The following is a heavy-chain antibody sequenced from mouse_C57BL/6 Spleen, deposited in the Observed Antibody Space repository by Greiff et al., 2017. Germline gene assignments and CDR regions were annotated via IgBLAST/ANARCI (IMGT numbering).Heavy chain of an antibody. V-gene: IGHV1-7*01. CDR2: INPSSGYT. Sequence: QVQLQQSGAELAKPGASVKLSCKASGYTFTSYWMHWVKQRPGQGLEWIGYINPSSGYTKYNQKFKDQATLTADKSSSTAYMQLSSLTYEDSAVYYSARSSDGYGYWGQGTTLTVSS. J-gene: IGHJ2*01. CDR1: GYTFTSYW. CDR3: ARSSDGYGY. D-gene: IGHD2-3*01.